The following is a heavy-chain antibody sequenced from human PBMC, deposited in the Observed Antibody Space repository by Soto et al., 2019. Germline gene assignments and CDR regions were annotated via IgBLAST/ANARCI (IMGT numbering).Heavy chain of an antibody. V-gene: IGHV1-69*06. Sequence: SVKVSCKASGYTFTSYAMHWVRQAPGQRLEWMGGIIAIFGTANYTQKFQGRVTITADKSTSTAYMELSSLRSEDTAVYYCAWELPGGYYYGMDVWGQGTTVTVSS. CDR2: IIAIFGTA. J-gene: IGHJ6*02. D-gene: IGHD1-26*01. CDR1: GYTFTSYA. CDR3: AWELPGGYYYGMDV.